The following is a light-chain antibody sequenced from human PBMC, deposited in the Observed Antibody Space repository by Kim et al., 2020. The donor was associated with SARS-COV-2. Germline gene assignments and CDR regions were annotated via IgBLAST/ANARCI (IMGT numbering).Light chain of an antibody. CDR3: QQYYSYPYT. J-gene: IGKJ2*01. Sequence: AIRITQSPSSLSASTGDRVTITCRASQGISSYLAWYLQKPGKAPKLLIYAASTLQSGVPSRFSGSGSGTDFTLTISCLQSEDFATYYCQQYYSYPYTFGQGTKLEI. CDR1: QGISSY. CDR2: AAS. V-gene: IGKV1-8*01.